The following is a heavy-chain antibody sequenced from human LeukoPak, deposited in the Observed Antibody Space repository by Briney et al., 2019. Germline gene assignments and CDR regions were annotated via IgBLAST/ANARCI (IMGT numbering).Heavy chain of an antibody. CDR3: ARGIEEWLYLYY. V-gene: IGHV3-7*04. Sequence: GGSLRLSCAASGFTFAPYWMTWVRQAPGKGLEYVATMNRDGSEKYYADSVKGRFTISRDNSKNSLYLQMDSLRAEDTAVYYCARGIEEWLYLYYWGQGALVTVAS. D-gene: IGHD3-3*01. CDR2: MNRDGSEK. CDR1: GFTFAPYW. J-gene: IGHJ4*02.